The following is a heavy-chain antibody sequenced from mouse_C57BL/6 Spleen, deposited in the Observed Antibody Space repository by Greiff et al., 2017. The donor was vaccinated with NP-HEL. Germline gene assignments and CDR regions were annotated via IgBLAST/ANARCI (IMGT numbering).Heavy chain of an antibody. CDR1: GYSITSGYY. CDR2: ISYDGSN. V-gene: IGHV3-6*01. CDR3: ARRYYGKNYYYAMDY. J-gene: IGHJ4*01. Sequence: EVKLVESGPGLVKPSQSLSLTCSVTGYSITSGYYWNWIRQFPGNKLEWMGYISYDGSNNYNPSLKNRISITRDTSKNQFFLKLNSVTTEDTATYYCARRYYGKNYYYAMDYWGQGTSVTVSS. D-gene: IGHD1-1*01.